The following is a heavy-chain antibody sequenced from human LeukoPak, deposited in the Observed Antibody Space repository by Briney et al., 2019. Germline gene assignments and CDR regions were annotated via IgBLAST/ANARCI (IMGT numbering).Heavy chain of an antibody. D-gene: IGHD5-24*01. CDR2: INGDASNT. CDR1: GLTFNSYW. J-gene: IGHJ4*02. CDR3: AKDDRWLQFCC. Sequence: GGSLRLSCAASGLTFNSYWMHWVRQVAGKGLVWVARINGDASNTTYADSVKGRFTISRDNAKNTLYLQMNSLRAEDAAVYYCAKDDRWLQFCCWGQGTLVTVSA. V-gene: IGHV3-74*03.